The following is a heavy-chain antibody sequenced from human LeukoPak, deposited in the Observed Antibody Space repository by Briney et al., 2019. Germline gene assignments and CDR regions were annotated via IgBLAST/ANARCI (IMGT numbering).Heavy chain of an antibody. J-gene: IGHJ6*02. CDR1: GYTLTSYG. V-gene: IGHV1-18*01. CDR2: ISAYNGNT. CDR3: ARDNTYYGMDV. Sequence: ASVKVSCKASGYTLTSYGISWVRQAPGQGLEWMGWISAYNGNTNYAQKLQGRVTMTTDTSTSTAYMEPRSLRSDDTAVYYCARDNTYYGMDVWGQGTTVTVSS.